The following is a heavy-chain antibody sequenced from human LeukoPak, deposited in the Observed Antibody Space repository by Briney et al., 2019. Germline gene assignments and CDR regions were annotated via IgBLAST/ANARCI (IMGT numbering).Heavy chain of an antibody. CDR1: GGSFSGYY. J-gene: IGHJ4*02. CDR3: ARAVTKQPSIDY. CDR2: INHSGST. D-gene: IGHD4-11*01. Sequence: PSETLSLTCAVYGGSFSGYYWSWIRQPPGKGLEWIGEINHSGSTNYNPSLKSRVTISVDTSKNQFSLKLSSVTAADTAVYYCARAVTKQPSIDYWGQGTLVTVSS. V-gene: IGHV4-34*01.